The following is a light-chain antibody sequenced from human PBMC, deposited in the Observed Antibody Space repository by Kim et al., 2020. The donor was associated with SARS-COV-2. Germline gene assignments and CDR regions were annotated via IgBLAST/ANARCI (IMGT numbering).Light chain of an antibody. J-gene: IGLJ2*01. Sequence: VPPGQTASITCSGDKLGDKYACWYQQKPGQSPVLVIYQDSKRPSGIPGRFSGSNAGNTATLTISGTQAMDEADYYCQAWDSSTHVVFGGGTQLTVL. CDR3: QAWDSSTHVV. CDR2: QDS. V-gene: IGLV3-1*01. CDR1: KLGDKY.